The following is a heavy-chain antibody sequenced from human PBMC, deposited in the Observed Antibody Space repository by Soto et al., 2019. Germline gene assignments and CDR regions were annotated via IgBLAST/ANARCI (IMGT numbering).Heavy chain of an antibody. CDR2: TYYSGST. Sequence: PSETLSLTCTVSGGSVSSSNFYWGWIRQPPGKGLEWIGSTYYSGSTSYNPSLKSRVTISVDTSKNQFSLKLISVTAADTAVYYGARHSGPYASSWFDSWGQGTLVTVSS. V-gene: IGHV4-39*01. D-gene: IGHD2-2*01. CDR1: GGSVSSSNFY. CDR3: ARHSGPYASSWFDS. J-gene: IGHJ5*01.